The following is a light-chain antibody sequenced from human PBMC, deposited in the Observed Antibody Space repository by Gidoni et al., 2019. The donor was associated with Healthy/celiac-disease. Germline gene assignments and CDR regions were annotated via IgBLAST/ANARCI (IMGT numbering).Light chain of an antibody. V-gene: IGKV3-15*01. CDR2: GAS. CDR1: PSVSSN. Sequence: EIVMTQSPATLSVSPGERATLSCRASPSVSSNLAWYQQKPGQAPRLLIYGASTRATGIPARFSGSGSGTEFTLTISSLQSEDFAVYYCQQYNNWRITFGQGTRLEIK. J-gene: IGKJ5*01. CDR3: QQYNNWRIT.